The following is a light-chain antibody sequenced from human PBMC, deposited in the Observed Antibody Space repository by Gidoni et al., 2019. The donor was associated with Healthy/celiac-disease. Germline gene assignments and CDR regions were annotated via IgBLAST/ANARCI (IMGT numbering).Light chain of an antibody. CDR3: QQYGSSPPLFT. V-gene: IGKV3-20*01. CDR1: QSVSSSY. J-gene: IGKJ3*01. CDR2: GAS. Sequence: EIVLTQSPGTLSLSPGERATLSCRASQSVSSSYLAWYQQKPGQAPRLLIYGASSRATGIPDRFSGSGAGTGFTLTISRLEPEDFALYYCQQYGSSPPLFTFGPGTKVDIK.